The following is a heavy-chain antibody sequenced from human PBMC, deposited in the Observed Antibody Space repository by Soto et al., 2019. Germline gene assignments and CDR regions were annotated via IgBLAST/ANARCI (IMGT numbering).Heavy chain of an antibody. CDR2: VYYSGGT. CDR1: GGSLTDHY. CDR3: ARVNDWKRSTFDI. D-gene: IGHD2-21*01. V-gene: IGHV4-59*11. J-gene: IGHJ3*02. Sequence: HVQLQESGPGLVKPSETLSLTCTVAGGSLTDHYWNWFRQSPGKGLHWIGYVYYSGGTNSNPSLTSRITMTIDTTKIKFSLNLLSVTAADTAVYYCARVNDWKRSTFDIWGQGTIVTVSS.